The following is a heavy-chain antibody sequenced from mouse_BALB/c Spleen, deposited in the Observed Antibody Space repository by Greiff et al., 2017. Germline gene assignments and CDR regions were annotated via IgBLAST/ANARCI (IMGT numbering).Heavy chain of an antibody. J-gene: IGHJ4*01. V-gene: IGHV3-2*02. CDR1: GYSITSDYA. D-gene: IGHD2-2*01. Sequence: EVKLVESGPGLVKPSQSLSLTCTVTGYSITSDYAWNWIRQFPGNKLEWMGYISYSGSTSYNPSLKSRISITRDTSKNQFFLQLNSVTTEDTATYYCAREGVYYGYDGYAMDYWGQGTSVTVSS. CDR2: ISYSGST. CDR3: AREGVYYGYDGYAMDY.